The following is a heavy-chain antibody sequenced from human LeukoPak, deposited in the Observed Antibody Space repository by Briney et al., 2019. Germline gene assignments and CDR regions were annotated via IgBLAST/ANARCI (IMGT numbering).Heavy chain of an antibody. CDR2: IRSKTNSYAT. Sequence: PGGSLRLSCAASGFTFSGSSMHWVRQASGKGLEWVGRIRSKTNSYATAYAASVKGRFTITRDDSKNTAYLKMNSMKTEDTAVYCCTRHEGGTGRAFDIWGQGTMVTVSS. V-gene: IGHV3-73*01. CDR3: TRHEGGTGRAFDI. J-gene: IGHJ3*02. D-gene: IGHD3/OR15-3a*01. CDR1: GFTFSGSS.